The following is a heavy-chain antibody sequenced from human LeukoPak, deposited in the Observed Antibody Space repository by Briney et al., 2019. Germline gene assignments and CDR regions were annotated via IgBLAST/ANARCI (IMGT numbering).Heavy chain of an antibody. CDR2: INVGENTT. CDR3: TKELHVAVAVADYYYFYMDV. J-gene: IGHJ6*03. V-gene: IGHV3-23*01. D-gene: IGHD6-19*01. CDR1: GFAFSSFA. Sequence: GWSLRLSCAASGFAFSSFAMGWVRQSPGKGLEWLSTINVGENTTFYADSVKGRFTISRDNSKNTLYFHMDSLRPDDTAIYYCTKELHVAVAVADYYYFYMDVWGRGTAVSVSS.